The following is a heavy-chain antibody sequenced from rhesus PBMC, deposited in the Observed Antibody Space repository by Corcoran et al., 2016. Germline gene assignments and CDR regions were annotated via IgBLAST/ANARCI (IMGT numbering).Heavy chain of an antibody. J-gene: IGHJ4*01. Sequence: QVQLQESGPGLVKPSETLSLTCAVSGYSISSGYGWSWLRQPPGKGLEWIGYIGGRSGSTNYNPSLKSRVNISKDTSKNQVSLKLSSVTAADTAVYYCARRAAVAGVDYWGQGVLVTVSS. CDR3: ARRAAVAGVDY. CDR2: IGGRSGST. V-gene: IGHV4-127*01. D-gene: IGHD6-37*01. CDR1: GYSISSGYG.